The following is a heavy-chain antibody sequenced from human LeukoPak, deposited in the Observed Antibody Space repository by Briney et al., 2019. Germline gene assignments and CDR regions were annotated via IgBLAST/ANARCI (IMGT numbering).Heavy chain of an antibody. Sequence: PGGSLRLSCAASGFTFSSFAMSWVRQAPGKGLEWVSAISGSSGSTYYADSLKGRFTISRDNAKNSLYRQMNNLRAEDTAVYYCARGPATRVYYFDYWGQGTLVTVSS. CDR3: ARGPATRVYYFDY. CDR2: ISGSSGST. D-gene: IGHD1-26*01. V-gene: IGHV3-23*01. CDR1: GFTFSSFA. J-gene: IGHJ4*02.